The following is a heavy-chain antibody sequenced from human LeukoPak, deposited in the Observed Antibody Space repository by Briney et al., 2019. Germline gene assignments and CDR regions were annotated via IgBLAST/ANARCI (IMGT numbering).Heavy chain of an antibody. CDR1: GYSISSGYY. J-gene: IGHJ6*03. D-gene: IGHD1-1*01. CDR3: ARESTGVAYYYYYYMDV. V-gene: IGHV4-38-2*02. CDR2: IYHSGST. Sequence: SETLSLTCTVSGYSISSGYYWGWIRQPTGKGLEWIGSIYHSGSTYYNPSLKSRVTISVDTSKNQFSLKLSSVTAADTAVYYCARESTGVAYYYYYYMDVWGKGTTVTVSS.